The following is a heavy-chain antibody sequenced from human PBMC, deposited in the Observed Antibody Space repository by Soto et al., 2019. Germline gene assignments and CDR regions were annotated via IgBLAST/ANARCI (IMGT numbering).Heavy chain of an antibody. Sequence: PGGSLRLSCAASGFTFSSYGMHWVRQAPGKGLEWVAVISYDGSNKYYADSVKGRFTISRDNSKNTLYLQMNSLRAEDTAVYYCAKDVSEGEPSAYGMDVWGQGTTVTVSS. J-gene: IGHJ6*02. V-gene: IGHV3-30*18. CDR3: AKDVSEGEPSAYGMDV. CDR1: GFTFSSYG. D-gene: IGHD1-26*01. CDR2: ISYDGSNK.